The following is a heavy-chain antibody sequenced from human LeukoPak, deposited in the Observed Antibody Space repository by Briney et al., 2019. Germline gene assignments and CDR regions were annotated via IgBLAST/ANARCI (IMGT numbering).Heavy chain of an antibody. D-gene: IGHD3-22*01. Sequence: PSETLSLTCTVSGGSISSSSYYWGWIRQPPGKGLEWIGSICYSGSTYYDPSLKSRVTISVDTSKNQFSLKLSSVTAADTAVYYCARRDGSGYCDLSRHSFDPWGQGTLVTVSS. CDR2: ICYSGST. V-gene: IGHV4-39*01. J-gene: IGHJ5*02. CDR3: ARRDGSGYCDLSRHSFDP. CDR1: GGSISSSSYY.